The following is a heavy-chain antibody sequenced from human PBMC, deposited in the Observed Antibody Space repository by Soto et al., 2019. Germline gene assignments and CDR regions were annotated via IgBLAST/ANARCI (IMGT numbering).Heavy chain of an antibody. D-gene: IGHD6-19*01. CDR2: IYYSGST. Sequence: SETLSLTCTVSGGSISSSSYYWGWIRQPPGKGLEWIGYIYYSGSTNYNPSLKSRVTISVDTSKNQFSLKLSSVTAADTAVYYCARDKTVAGTVYYYYGMDVWGQGTTVTVSS. J-gene: IGHJ6*02. V-gene: IGHV4-61*01. CDR1: GGSISSSSYY. CDR3: ARDKTVAGTVYYYYGMDV.